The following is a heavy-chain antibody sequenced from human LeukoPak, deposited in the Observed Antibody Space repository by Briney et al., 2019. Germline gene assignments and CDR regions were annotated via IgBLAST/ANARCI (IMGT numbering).Heavy chain of an antibody. Sequence: GGSLRLSCAASGFTFSSYAMSWVRQAPGMGLEWVSAISGNSGNTHYADSVKGRFTISRDNSKNTLYLQMNSLRAEDTAIYYCTKPARVGAVDYWGQGTLVTVSS. CDR3: TKPARVGAVDY. V-gene: IGHV3-23*01. D-gene: IGHD6-13*01. CDR2: ISGNSGNT. J-gene: IGHJ4*02. CDR1: GFTFSSYA.